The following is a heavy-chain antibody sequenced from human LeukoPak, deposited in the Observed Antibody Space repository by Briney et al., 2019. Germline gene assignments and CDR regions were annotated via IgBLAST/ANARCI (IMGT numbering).Heavy chain of an antibody. Sequence: SETLSLTCTVSGGSISSSSYYWGWIRQPAGKGLEWIGRIYTSGSTNYNPSLKSRVTISVDTSKNQFSLKLTSVTAADTAVYYCARGPYKYDGSGAFDIWGQGTKVTVSS. D-gene: IGHD3-22*01. CDR2: IYTSGST. CDR1: GGSISSSSYY. J-gene: IGHJ3*02. V-gene: IGHV4-61*02. CDR3: ARGPYKYDGSGAFDI.